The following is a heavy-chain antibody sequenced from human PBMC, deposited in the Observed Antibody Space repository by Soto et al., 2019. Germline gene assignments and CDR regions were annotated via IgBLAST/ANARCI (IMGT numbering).Heavy chain of an antibody. J-gene: IGHJ4*02. Sequence: PGGALRLSCAASGFTFGNYWMHWVSQAPGKGPGWVSRMTSDGRTTQYADSVKGRFTVSRDNAKNTLYLQMNSLRAEDTAVYYYARAELDYWGPGTLVTVSS. CDR2: MTSDGRTT. CDR3: ARAELDY. D-gene: IGHD1-7*01. V-gene: IGHV3-74*03. CDR1: GFTFGNYW.